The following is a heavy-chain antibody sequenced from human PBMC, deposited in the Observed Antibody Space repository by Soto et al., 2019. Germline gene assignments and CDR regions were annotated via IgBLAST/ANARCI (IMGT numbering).Heavy chain of an antibody. CDR3: ATARRQTNYGWSKTFEF. V-gene: IGHV3-15*07. D-gene: IGHD3-16*01. Sequence: QLVESGGGLVEPGGSLRLSCTASGLALTSDWLSWVRQVPGKGLEWLGLIKSNLDGGTTDYAAPLKGRIRISRDDSRNTVYLQMDRLNSEDTAFYYFATARRQTNYGWSKTFEFWGQGTLVTVSS. CDR2: IKSNLDGGTT. CDR1: GLALTSDW. J-gene: IGHJ4*02.